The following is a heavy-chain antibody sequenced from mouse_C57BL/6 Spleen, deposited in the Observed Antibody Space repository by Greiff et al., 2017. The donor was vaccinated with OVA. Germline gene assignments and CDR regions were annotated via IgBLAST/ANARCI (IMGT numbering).Heavy chain of an antibody. J-gene: IGHJ2*01. CDR3: ARGYYYGSSLFDY. Sequence: QVQLKESGPGILQSSPTLSLTCSFSGFSLSTSGMGVSWIRQPSGKGLEWLAHIYWDDDKRYNPSLKSRLTISKDTSRNQVFLNSTSVDTADTATYYCARGYYYGSSLFDYWGQGTTLTVSS. CDR1: GFSLSTSGMG. CDR2: IYWDDDK. V-gene: IGHV8-12*01. D-gene: IGHD1-1*01.